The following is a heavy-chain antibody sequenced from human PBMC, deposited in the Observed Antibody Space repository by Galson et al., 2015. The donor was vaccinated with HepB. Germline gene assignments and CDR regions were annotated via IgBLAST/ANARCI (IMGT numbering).Heavy chain of an antibody. Sequence: PALVKPTQTLTLTCTFSGFSLSTRGLSVSWIRQPPGKALEWLARIDWDDDKYYTTSLRTRLTISKDTSKNLMVLTMTNMDPVDTATYYWDRITPLLFGPGKDYFDYWGQGTLVTVSS. CDR2: IDWDDDK. J-gene: IGHJ4*02. V-gene: IGHV2-70*11. CDR1: GFSLSTRGLS. CDR3: DRITPLLFGPGKDYFDY. D-gene: IGHD3-10*01.